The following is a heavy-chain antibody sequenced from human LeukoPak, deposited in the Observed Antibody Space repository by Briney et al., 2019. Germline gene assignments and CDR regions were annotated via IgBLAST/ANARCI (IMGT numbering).Heavy chain of an antibody. V-gene: IGHV3-48*02. D-gene: IGHD4-23*01. Sequence: GGSLRLSCAGSGFTFSSYTMNWVRQAPGKGVEWVSYISDTSFTIYYADSVRGRFTTSRGNAKNSLILQMDSPRHDDTAVYYCARDGGKGFDPWGQGTLVTVSS. CDR1: GFTFSSYT. CDR3: ARDGGKGFDP. J-gene: IGHJ5*02. CDR2: ISDTSFTI.